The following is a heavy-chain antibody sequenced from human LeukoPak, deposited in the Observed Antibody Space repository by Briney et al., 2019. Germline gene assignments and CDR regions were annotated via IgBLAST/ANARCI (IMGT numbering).Heavy chain of an antibody. CDR2: IVVGSGNT. J-gene: IGHJ2*01. CDR1: GFTFTSSA. D-gene: IGHD3-9*01. Sequence: SVKVSCKASGFTFTSSAVQWVRQARGQRLEWIGWIVVGSGNTNYALKFQERVTITRDMSTSTAYMELSSLRSEDTAVYYCAAAPQYDILSFDLWGRGTLVTVSS. CDR3: AAAPQYDILSFDL. V-gene: IGHV1-58*01.